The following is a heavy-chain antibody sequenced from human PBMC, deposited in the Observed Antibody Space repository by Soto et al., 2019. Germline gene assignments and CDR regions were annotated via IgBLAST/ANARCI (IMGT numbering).Heavy chain of an antibody. V-gene: IGHV4-4*02. CDR3: ASRDPGTSVDY. D-gene: IGHD1-7*01. CDR2: IYRTGST. J-gene: IGHJ4*02. Sequence: QVQLQESGPGLVKPSGTLSLTCAVSGGSFTSNNWWTWVRQPPGQGLEWIGEIYRTGSTNYNPSLKRRVTISLDKSENQVSLKVTSLPAADTAVYYCASRDPGTSVDYWGQGTLVTVSS. CDR1: GGSFTSNNW.